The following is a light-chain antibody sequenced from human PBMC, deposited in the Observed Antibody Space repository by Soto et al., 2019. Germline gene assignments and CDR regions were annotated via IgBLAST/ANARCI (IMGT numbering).Light chain of an antibody. CDR3: QQYDNWPPCT. J-gene: IGKJ2*02. V-gene: IGKV3-15*01. CDR2: DTS. Sequence: EIVMTQSPATLSVSAGERVTLSCRASQSVSRFLAWYQQRPGKAPRLLIYDTSTRHTGVPARFSGSGSGTEFSLTISSLQSEDFAVYYCQQYDNWPPCTFGQGTKLEVK. CDR1: QSVSRF.